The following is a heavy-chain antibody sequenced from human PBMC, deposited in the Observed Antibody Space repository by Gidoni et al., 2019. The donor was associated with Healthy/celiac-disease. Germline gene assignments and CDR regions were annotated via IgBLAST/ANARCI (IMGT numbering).Heavy chain of an antibody. CDR2: IYYSGST. D-gene: IGHD2-2*01. CDR3: ARVIGYCSSTSCHDRGYYYYYMDV. V-gene: IGHV4-59*01. J-gene: IGHJ6*03. Sequence: QVQLQESGTGLVKPSETLSLTCTVSGGSISSYYWSWIRQPPGKGLEWIGDIYYSGSTNYNPSLNSRVTISVDTSKHQFSLKLSSVTAADTAVYYCARVIGYCSSTSCHDRGYYYYYMDVWGKGTTFTVSS. CDR1: GGSISSYY.